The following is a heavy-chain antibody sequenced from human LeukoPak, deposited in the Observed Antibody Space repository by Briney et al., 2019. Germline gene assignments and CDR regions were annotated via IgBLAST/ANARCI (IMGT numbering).Heavy chain of an antibody. D-gene: IGHD3-10*01. V-gene: IGHV4-30-4*08. CDR1: GGSISSGDYY. CDR2: IYYSGIT. CDR3: ARWGSNMAREKGDH. J-gene: IGHJ4*02. Sequence: SQTLSLTCTVSGGSISSGDYYWSWIRQPPGKGLEWIGYIYYSGITNYNPSLKARVTISVDTSKNQFSLKLSSVTAADTAVYYCARWGSNMAREKGDHWGQGSLVTVSS.